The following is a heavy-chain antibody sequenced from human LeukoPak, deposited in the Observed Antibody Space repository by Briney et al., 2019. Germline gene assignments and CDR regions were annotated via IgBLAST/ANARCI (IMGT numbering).Heavy chain of an antibody. CDR2: INPNSGGT. V-gene: IGHV1-2*06. CDR3: AIGCSGGSCSHPYYMDV. Sequence: ASVKVSCKTSGYTFTGYYMHWVRQAPGQGLEWMGRINPNSGGTNYAQKFQGRVTMTRDTSISTAYMELSRLRSDDTAVYYCAIGCSGGSCSHPYYMDVWGKRTTVTVSS. J-gene: IGHJ6*03. CDR1: GYTFTGYY. D-gene: IGHD2-15*01.